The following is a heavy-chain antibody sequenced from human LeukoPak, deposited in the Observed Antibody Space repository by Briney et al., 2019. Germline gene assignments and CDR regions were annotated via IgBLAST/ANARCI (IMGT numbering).Heavy chain of an antibody. CDR2: ISYDGSNK. J-gene: IGHJ4*02. CDR3: ARDGSSAHFDY. V-gene: IGHV3-30*04. Sequence: PGRSLRLSCAASGFTFSSYAMHWVRQAPGKGLEWVAVISYDGSNKYYADSVKGRFTISRDNSKNTLYLQMNSLRAEDTAVYYCARDGSSAHFDYWGQGTLVTVSS. D-gene: IGHD6-6*01. CDR1: GFTFSSYA.